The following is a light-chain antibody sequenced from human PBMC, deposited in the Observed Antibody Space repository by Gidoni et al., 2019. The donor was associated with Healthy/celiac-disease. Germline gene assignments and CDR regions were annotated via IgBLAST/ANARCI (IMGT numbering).Light chain of an antibody. Sequence: EIVLTQSPGTLSLSPGERATLSCRASQSVSSSYLAWYQQKPGQAPRLLIYGASSRATGIPDRFSGSGSGTDFTLTISRLEPEDFGVYYCQQYGSSPWTFGPGTKVEIK. J-gene: IGKJ1*01. CDR2: GAS. CDR1: QSVSSSY. CDR3: QQYGSSPWT. V-gene: IGKV3-20*01.